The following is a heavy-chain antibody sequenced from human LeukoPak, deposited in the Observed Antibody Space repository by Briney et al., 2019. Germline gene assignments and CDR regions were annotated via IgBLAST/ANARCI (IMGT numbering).Heavy chain of an antibody. CDR3: ASYYDSSGYYHG. CDR2: IIPIFGTA. Sequence: ASVKFSRKASGGTFSSYAISWVRQAPGQGLEWIGGIIPIFGTANYAQKFQGRVTITADESTSTAYMELSSLRSEGTAVYYCASYYDSSGYYHGWGQGTLVTVSS. V-gene: IGHV1-69*13. CDR1: GGTFSSYA. D-gene: IGHD3-22*01. J-gene: IGHJ4*02.